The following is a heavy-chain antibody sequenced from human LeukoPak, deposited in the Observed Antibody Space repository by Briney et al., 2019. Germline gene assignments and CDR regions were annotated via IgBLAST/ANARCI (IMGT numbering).Heavy chain of an antibody. J-gene: IGHJ3*02. CDR2: IRYDGSNK. D-gene: IGHD1-26*01. CDR1: GFTSSSYA. Sequence: GGSLRLSCAVSGFTSSSYAMSWVRQAPGKGLEWVAFIRYDGSNKYYADSVKGRFIISRDNSKNTLYLQMNSLRTEDTAVYYCAKDENSDPGAFDIWGQGTLVTVSS. V-gene: IGHV3-30*02. CDR3: AKDENSDPGAFDI.